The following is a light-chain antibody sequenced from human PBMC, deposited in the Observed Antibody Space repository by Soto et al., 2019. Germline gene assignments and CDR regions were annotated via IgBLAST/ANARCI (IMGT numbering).Light chain of an antibody. CDR1: SSKIGRDF. Sequence: QSALTQPPSASGTPGQRVTISCSGSSSKIGRDFVYWYQQLPGTAPKLLSYHNYQRPSGVPDRFSGSKSGTSGSLAISDLRSEDEADYYCSAWDASLSAYVFGAVTKITVL. CDR2: HNY. CDR3: SAWDASLSAYV. V-gene: IGLV1-47*01. J-gene: IGLJ1*01.